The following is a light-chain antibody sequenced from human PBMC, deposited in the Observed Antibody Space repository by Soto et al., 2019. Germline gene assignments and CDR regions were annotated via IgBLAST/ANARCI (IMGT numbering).Light chain of an antibody. V-gene: IGKV3-20*01. CDR1: QSVSSSS. J-gene: IGKJ4*01. CDR3: QQYGDSPLT. Sequence: EIVLTQSPGTLSLSPGESATLSCRASQSVSSSSLAWYQQKPGQAPRLLIYGASSRATGIPDRFSGSGSGTDFTLTISRLEPEDFAVYHCQQYGDSPLTFGGGTKVDIK. CDR2: GAS.